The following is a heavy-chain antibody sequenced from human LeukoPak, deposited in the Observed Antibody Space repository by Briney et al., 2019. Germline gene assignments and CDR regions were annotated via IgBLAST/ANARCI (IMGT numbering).Heavy chain of an antibody. D-gene: IGHD5-18*01. CDR1: GGSISSGGYS. CDR2: IYHSGST. J-gene: IGHJ3*02. V-gene: IGHV4-30-2*01. CDR3: ASNGYSYGSDAFDI. Sequence: SQTLSLTCAVSGGSISSGGYSWSWIRQPPGKGLEWIGYIYHSGSTYYNPSLKSRVTISVDRSKNQFSLKLSSVTAADTAVYYCASNGYSYGSDAFDIWGQGTMVTVSS.